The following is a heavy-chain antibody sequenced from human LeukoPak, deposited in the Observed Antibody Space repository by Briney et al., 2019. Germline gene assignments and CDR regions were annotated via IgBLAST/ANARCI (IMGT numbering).Heavy chain of an antibody. V-gene: IGHV3-21*04. CDR2: ISSSSSYI. CDR1: GFTFSSYS. J-gene: IGHJ3*02. D-gene: IGHD1-7*01. CDR3: GRDFGLTGTKRSFDI. Sequence: GGSLRLSCAASGFTFSSYSMNWVRQAPGKGLEWVSSISSSSSYIYYADSVKGRFTISRDNAKNSLYLQMNSLRAEDTAVYYCGRDFGLTGTKRSFDIWGQGTMVTVSS.